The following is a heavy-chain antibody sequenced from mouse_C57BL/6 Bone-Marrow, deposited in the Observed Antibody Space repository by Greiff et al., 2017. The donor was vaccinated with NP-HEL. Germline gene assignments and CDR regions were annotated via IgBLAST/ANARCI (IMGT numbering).Heavy chain of an antibody. D-gene: IGHD2-3*01. V-gene: IGHV5-4*01. Sequence: EVQLVESGGGLVKPGGSLKLSCAASGFTFSSYAMSWVRQTPEKRLEWVATISDGGSYTYFPDNVKGRFTTSRDNAKNNLYLQMSHLKSEDTAMYYCASYDGYYSWFAYWGQGTLVTVSA. CDR3: ASYDGYYSWFAY. J-gene: IGHJ3*01. CDR1: GFTFSSYA. CDR2: ISDGGSYT.